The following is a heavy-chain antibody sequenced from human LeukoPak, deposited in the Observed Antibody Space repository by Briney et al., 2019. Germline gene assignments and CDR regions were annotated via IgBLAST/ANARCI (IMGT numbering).Heavy chain of an antibody. CDR3: ARDGGGYYYDSSGPFDY. CDR2: INPSGGST. D-gene: IGHD3-22*01. Sequence: ASVKVSCKASGYTFTSYYMHWVRQAPGQGLEWMGIINPSGGSTSYAQKFQGRVTMTRDTSTSTVYMELSRLRSDDTAVYYCARDGGGYYYDSSGPFDYWGQGTLVTVSS. CDR1: GYTFTSYY. V-gene: IGHV1-46*01. J-gene: IGHJ4*02.